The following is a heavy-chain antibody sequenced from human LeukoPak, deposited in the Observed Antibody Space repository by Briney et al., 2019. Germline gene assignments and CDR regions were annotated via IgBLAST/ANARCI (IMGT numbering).Heavy chain of an antibody. CDR3: AKGTYCGGDCFAFFGY. D-gene: IGHD2-21*02. CDR2: ISDSGGDT. V-gene: IGHV3-23*01. Sequence: GGSLRLSCAASGFTFSSYAMSWVRQAPGKGLEWVSAISDSGGDTNYADSVKGRFTISRDNSKNTLYLQMNSLRAEDTAVYYCAKGTYCGGDCFAFFGYWGQGTLVTVSS. CDR1: GFTFSSYA. J-gene: IGHJ4*02.